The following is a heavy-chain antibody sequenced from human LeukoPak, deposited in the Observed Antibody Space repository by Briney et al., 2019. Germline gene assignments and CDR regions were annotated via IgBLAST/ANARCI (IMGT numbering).Heavy chain of an antibody. J-gene: IGHJ4*02. CDR2: IYYSGST. CDR1: GGSISSSSYY. CDR3: ARLPRTYYYDSSGYSPPNFDY. D-gene: IGHD3-22*01. V-gene: IGHV4-39*01. Sequence: SETLSLTCTVSGGSISSSSYYWGWIRQPPGKGLEWIGSIYYSGSTYYNPSLKSRVTISVDTSKNQFSLKLSSVTAADTAVYYCARLPRTYYYDSSGYSPPNFDYWGQGTLVTVSS.